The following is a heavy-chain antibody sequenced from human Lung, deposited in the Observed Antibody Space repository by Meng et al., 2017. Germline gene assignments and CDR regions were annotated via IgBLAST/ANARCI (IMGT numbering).Heavy chain of an antibody. CDR3: ARNGAYCLHS. CDR1: GGSISRGNW. J-gene: IGHJ4*02. CDR2: ISHSGNT. D-gene: IGHD4-17*01. V-gene: IGHV4-4*02. Sequence: QLQLQESGPRLVKPSETLSLTCAVSGGSISRGNWWSWVRQPPGKGLEWIGEISHSGNTNYSPSFRGRVTMSVGRSRDQFSLELNSVTAADTAVYFCARNGAYCLHSWGQGTLVTVSS.